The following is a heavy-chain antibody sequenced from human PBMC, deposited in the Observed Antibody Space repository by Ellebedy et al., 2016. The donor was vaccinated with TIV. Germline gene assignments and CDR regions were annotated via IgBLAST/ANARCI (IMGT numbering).Heavy chain of an antibody. CDR3: VGPSVSERSDY. CDR2: IKEDGSVK. V-gene: IGHV3-7*01. D-gene: IGHD3-3*01. J-gene: IGHJ4*02. CDR1: GFTFSSYG. Sequence: GGSLRLXCAASGFTFSSYGMHWVRQAPGKGLEWVANIKEDGSVKNYVDSVKGRFTISRDNAKNSLYLQMNSLRAEDTAVYYCVGPSVSERSDYWGQGTLVTVSS.